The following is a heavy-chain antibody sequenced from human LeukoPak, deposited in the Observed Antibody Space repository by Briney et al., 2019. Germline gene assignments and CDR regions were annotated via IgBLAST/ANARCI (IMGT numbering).Heavy chain of an antibody. CDR3: AKVAAGTRYFDY. D-gene: IGHD6-13*01. CDR2: ISGSGGST. Sequence: GGSLRLSCAASGFTFSSYAMSRVRQAPGKGLEWISAISGSGGSTYYADSVKGRFTISRDNSKNTLYLQMNSLRAEDTAVYYCAKVAAGTRYFDYWGQGTLVTVSS. J-gene: IGHJ4*02. V-gene: IGHV3-23*01. CDR1: GFTFSSYA.